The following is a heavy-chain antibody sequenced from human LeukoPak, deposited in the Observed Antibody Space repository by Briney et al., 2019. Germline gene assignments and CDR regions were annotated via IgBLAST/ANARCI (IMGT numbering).Heavy chain of an antibody. CDR2: MNPNSGNT. V-gene: IGHV1-8*01. Sequence: ASVKVSCKASGYTFTSYDINWVRQATGQGLEWMGWMNPNSGNTGYAQKFQGRVAMTRNTSISTAYMELSSLRSEDTAVYYCARGGTYAPAAHNWFDPWGQGTLVTVSS. CDR3: ARGGTYAPAAHNWFDP. CDR1: GYTFTSYD. D-gene: IGHD2-2*01. J-gene: IGHJ5*02.